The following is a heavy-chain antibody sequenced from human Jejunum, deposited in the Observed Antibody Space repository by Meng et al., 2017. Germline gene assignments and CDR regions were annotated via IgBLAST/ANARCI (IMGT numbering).Heavy chain of an antibody. J-gene: IGHJ4*02. Sequence: HVQLQESGPGLVKPSQTLSLTCTVSGGSISSGGYYWSWIRQHPGKGLEWIGYIYYSGSTYYNPSLKSRVTISVDTSKNQFSLKLSSVTAADTAVYYCATDVYGDGLAYLDHWGQGSLVTVSS. CDR2: IYYSGST. V-gene: IGHV4-31*03. CDR1: GGSISSGGYY. D-gene: IGHD4-17*01. CDR3: ATDVYGDGLAYLDH.